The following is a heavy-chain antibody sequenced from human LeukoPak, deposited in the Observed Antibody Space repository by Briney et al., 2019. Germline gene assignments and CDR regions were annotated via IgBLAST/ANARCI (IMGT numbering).Heavy chain of an antibody. D-gene: IGHD5-12*01. CDR2: ISPPSTYI. V-gene: IGHV3-21*01. CDR3: ARKVATTA. CDR1: GFTFSSYS. J-gene: IGHJ5*02. Sequence: GGSLRLSCAASGFTFSSYSMNWVRQAPGKGLEWVSSISPPSTYIYYADSVKGRFTISRDNAKNSLYLQMNSLRAEDTAVYYCARKVATTAWGQGTLVTVSS.